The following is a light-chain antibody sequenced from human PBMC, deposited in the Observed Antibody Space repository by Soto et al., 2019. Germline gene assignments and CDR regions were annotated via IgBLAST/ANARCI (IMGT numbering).Light chain of an antibody. CDR3: QQTDSFPRT. CDR1: QSISSY. V-gene: IGKV1-39*01. J-gene: IGKJ1*01. CDR2: AAS. Sequence: DIQMTQSPSSLSASVGDRVTITCRASQSISSYLNWYQHKQGKAPKLLIYAASSLQTGVPSRFSGSRSGTDFALTISSLQRDDFATYYCQQTDSFPRTFGQGTKVDIK.